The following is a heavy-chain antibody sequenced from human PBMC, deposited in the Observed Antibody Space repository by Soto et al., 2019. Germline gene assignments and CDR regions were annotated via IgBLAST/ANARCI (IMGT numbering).Heavy chain of an antibody. CDR3: ARLVITIPYYYFDP. D-gene: IGHD3-22*01. CDR2: IHHTGST. J-gene: IGHJ4*02. Sequence: QVHLQESGSGLVRPSQTLSLTCGISGDSISSNDYCWGWIRQPPGKGLEWIGYIHHTGSTYYEPSLESRVTISVNKPNNQFFLKMNSVTAADTAVYYCARLVITIPYYYFDPWGQGIQVSVSS. V-gene: IGHV4-30-2*01. CDR1: GDSISSNDYC.